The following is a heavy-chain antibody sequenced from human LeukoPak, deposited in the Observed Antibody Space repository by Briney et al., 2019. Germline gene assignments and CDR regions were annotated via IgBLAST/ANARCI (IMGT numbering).Heavy chain of an antibody. D-gene: IGHD5-12*01. J-gene: IGHJ4*02. CDR2: TYYSGTT. V-gene: IGHV4-39*01. Sequence: SETLSLTCTVPGGSISTGTYYWGWVRQSPGKRLEWIGSTYYSGTTYYNPSLKSRVTISADTSKNQFSLKVSSVTASDTAVYYCARQEGEWQRYCGFWGQGTQVTVSS. CDR3: ARQEGEWQRYCGF. CDR1: GGSISTGTYY.